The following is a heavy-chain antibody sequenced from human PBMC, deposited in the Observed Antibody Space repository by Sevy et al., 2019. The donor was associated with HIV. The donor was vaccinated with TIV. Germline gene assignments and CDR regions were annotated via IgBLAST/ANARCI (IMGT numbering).Heavy chain of an antibody. CDR2: ISYDGSDK. CDR3: AKDLLGDYYDSSGVLDY. CDR1: GFTFSSYG. Sequence: GGSLRLSCAASGFTFSSYGMHWVRQAPGKGLEWMAVISYDGSDKFYADSVKGRFTISRDNSKNTVYLQMNSLGPEDAAVYYCAKDLLGDYYDSSGVLDYWGQGTLVTVSS. V-gene: IGHV3-30*18. J-gene: IGHJ4*02. D-gene: IGHD3-22*01.